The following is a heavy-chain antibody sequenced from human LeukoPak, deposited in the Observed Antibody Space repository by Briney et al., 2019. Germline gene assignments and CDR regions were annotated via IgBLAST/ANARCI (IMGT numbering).Heavy chain of an antibody. J-gene: IGHJ5*02. CDR3: ARDLRDIVVVPAAIAGGFDP. CDR2: ISYDGSNK. D-gene: IGHD2-2*02. V-gene: IGHV3-30*04. Sequence: GRSLRLSCAASGLTFSSYAMHWVRQAPGKGLEWVAVISYDGSNKYYADSVKGRFTISRDNSKNTLYLQMNSLRAEDTAVYYYARDLRDIVVVPAAIAGGFDPWGQGTLVTVSS. CDR1: GLTFSSYA.